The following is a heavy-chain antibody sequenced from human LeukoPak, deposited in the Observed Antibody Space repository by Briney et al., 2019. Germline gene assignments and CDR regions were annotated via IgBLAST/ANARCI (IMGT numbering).Heavy chain of an antibody. Sequence: GASVKVSCKASGYIFTNYGISWVRQAPGQGLEWMGWISVHNGNTRNSQKVQGRITMTADTSSTTAYMELRSLRFDDTAVYFCARDPASGWYYFDSWGQGTLVTVSP. D-gene: IGHD6-19*01. J-gene: IGHJ4*02. CDR3: ARDPASGWYYFDS. CDR2: ISVHNGNT. CDR1: GYIFTNYG. V-gene: IGHV1-18*01.